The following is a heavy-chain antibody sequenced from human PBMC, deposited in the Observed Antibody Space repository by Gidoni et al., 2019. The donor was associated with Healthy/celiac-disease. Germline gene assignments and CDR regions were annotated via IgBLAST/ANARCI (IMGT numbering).Heavy chain of an antibody. V-gene: IGHV3-23*01. D-gene: IGHD3-16*01. J-gene: IGHJ3*02. CDR3: ANLKRGISDAFDI. Sequence: EVQLLESGGGLVQPGGSLRLSCAASGFTFSSYAMSWVRQAPGKGLEWVSAISGSGGSTYYADSVKGRFTISRDNSKNTLYLQMNSLRAEDTAVYYCANLKRGISDAFDIWGQGTMVTVSS. CDR1: GFTFSSYA. CDR2: ISGSGGST.